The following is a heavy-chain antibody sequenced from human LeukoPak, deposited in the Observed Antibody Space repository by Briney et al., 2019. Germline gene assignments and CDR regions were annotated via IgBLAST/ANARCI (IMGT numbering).Heavy chain of an antibody. CDR3: ARTTSFTASGYDY. V-gene: IGHV1-8*01. CDR1: GYTFTNYH. Sequence: AAVTLSCNAAGYTFTNYHINWVRHATAQGLERMGCMNPNNGDSGYAQKFQGRVTITRDNSISTSYMELRSLRSDDTAVYFCARTTSFTASGYDYWGQGTLVTVSS. CDR2: MNPNNGDS. J-gene: IGHJ4*02. D-gene: IGHD6-25*01.